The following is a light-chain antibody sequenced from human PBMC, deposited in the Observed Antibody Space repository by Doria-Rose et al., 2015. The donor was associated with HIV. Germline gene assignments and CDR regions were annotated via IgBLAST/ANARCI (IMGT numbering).Light chain of an antibody. CDR1: QSVSTD. CDR3: HQYNNWPT. J-gene: IGKJ5*01. V-gene: IGKV3-15*01. CDR2: GAS. Sequence: TQSPETLSVSPGESATLSCRASQSVSTDSAWYQRKPGQAPRLLVWGASTRATGIPARFSGSGSGTEFTLTISSLQSEDFAIYFCHQYNNWPTFGQGTRLDIK.